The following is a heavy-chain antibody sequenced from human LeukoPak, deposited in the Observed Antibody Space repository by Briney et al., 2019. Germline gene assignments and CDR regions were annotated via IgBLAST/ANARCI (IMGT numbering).Heavy chain of an antibody. CDR3: ARDRVVRGGNAFDI. CDR2: MSRSGGS. J-gene: IGHJ3*02. CDR1: TGSIGSYY. D-gene: IGHD3-10*01. Sequence: SETLSLTCTVSTGSIGSYYWSWLRQPAGKGLEWIGRMSRSGGSNFNPSLKSRVTISVDTSKNQFSLKLSSVTAADTAVYYCARDRVVRGGNAFDIWGQGTMVTVSS. V-gene: IGHV4-4*07.